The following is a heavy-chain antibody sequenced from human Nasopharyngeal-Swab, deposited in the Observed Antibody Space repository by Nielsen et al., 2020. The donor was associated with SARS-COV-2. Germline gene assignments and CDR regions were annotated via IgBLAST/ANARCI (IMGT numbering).Heavy chain of an antibody. J-gene: IGHJ6*02. V-gene: IGHV4-39*01. D-gene: IGHD4/OR15-4a*01. CDR2: IYYSGST. Sequence: WIRQPPGKGLEWIGSIYYSGSTYYNPSLKSRVTISVDTSKNQFSLKLSSVTAADTAVYYCARARPGLWEPAPYGMDVWGQGTTVTRLL. CDR3: ARARPGLWEPAPYGMDV.